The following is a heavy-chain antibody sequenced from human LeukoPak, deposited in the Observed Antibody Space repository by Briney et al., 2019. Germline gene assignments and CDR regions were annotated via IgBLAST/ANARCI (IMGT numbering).Heavy chain of an antibody. CDR3: ARDIPFYYDSSGYYVLFDF. V-gene: IGHV1-18*01. CDR2: ISAYNGNT. Sequence: ASVKVSCKASVYTFTIYVISWVRQAPGQGLEWMGWISAYNGNTNYAQKLQGRVTMTTDTSTSTAYMELRSLRSDDTAVYYCARDIPFYYDSSGYYVLFDFWGQGTLVTVSS. CDR1: VYTFTIYV. D-gene: IGHD3-22*01. J-gene: IGHJ4*02.